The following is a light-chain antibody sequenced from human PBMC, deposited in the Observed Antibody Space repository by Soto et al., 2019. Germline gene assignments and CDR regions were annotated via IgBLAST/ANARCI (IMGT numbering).Light chain of an antibody. CDR2: EDS. V-gene: IGLV3-10*01. CDR1: ALAKKY. CDR3: FSTDSSSNHRL. J-gene: IGLJ3*02. Sequence: SYELTQPPSVSVSPGQTARITCSGDALAKKYAFWYQQTSGQAPVLVIYEDSKRPAGIPEKFSGSNSGTMATLTISGAQVEDEADYYCFSTDSSSNHRLFGGGTKVTVL.